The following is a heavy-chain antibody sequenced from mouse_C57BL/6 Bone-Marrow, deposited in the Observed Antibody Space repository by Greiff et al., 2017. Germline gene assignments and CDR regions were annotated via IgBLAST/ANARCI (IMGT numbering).Heavy chain of an antibody. Sequence: EVKLMESGEGLVKPGGSLKLSCAASGFTFSSYAMSWVRQTPEKRLEWVAYISSGGDYIYYADTVKGRFTIARDNARNTLYLQMSSLKSEDTAMYYCTRDVSNPYYFDYWGQGTTRTVSS. CDR1: GFTFSSYA. V-gene: IGHV5-9-1*02. D-gene: IGHD2-5*01. CDR3: TRDVSNPYYFDY. J-gene: IGHJ2*01. CDR2: ISSGGDYI.